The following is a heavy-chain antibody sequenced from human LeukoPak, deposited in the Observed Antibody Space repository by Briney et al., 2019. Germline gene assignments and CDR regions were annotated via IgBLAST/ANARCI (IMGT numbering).Heavy chain of an antibody. CDR1: GFTFDDYA. V-gene: IGHV3-9*01. D-gene: IGHD3-22*01. Sequence: GRSLRLSCAASGFTFDDYAMHWVRQAPGKGLEWVSGISWNSGSIGYADSVKGRFTISRDYAKNSLYLQMNSLRAEDTAVYYCANVGITMIVVVPRFDYWGQGTLVTVSS. CDR2: ISWNSGSI. CDR3: ANVGITMIVVVPRFDY. J-gene: IGHJ4*02.